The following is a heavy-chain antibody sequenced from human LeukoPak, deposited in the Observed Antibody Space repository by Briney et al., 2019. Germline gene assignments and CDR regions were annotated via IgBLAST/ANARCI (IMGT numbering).Heavy chain of an antibody. Sequence: GASVEVSCKASGYTLTGYYLHWVRQAPGQGLEWMGWINPNTGATHSAQKFRGRITMTSDTSISTAYMDLSRLSSDDTAVYYCARDRVGSGWPRPYYFEVWGQGTLVTVSS. CDR1: GYTLTGYY. V-gene: IGHV1-2*02. D-gene: IGHD6-19*01. J-gene: IGHJ4*02. CDR2: INPNTGAT. CDR3: ARDRVGSGWPRPYYFEV.